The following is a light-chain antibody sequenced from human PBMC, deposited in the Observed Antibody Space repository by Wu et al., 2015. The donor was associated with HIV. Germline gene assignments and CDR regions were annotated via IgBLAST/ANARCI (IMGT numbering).Light chain of an antibody. V-gene: IGKV3-20*01. Sequence: EIVLTQSPGTLSLSPGERATLSCRASQSVSSSYLAWYQQKPGQAPRLFIYGASSRATGIPDRFSGSGSGTDFTLTITRLEPEDFAVYYCQQYGSSPTFGGGTKVEI. CDR2: GAS. CDR1: QSVSSSY. CDR3: QQYGSSPT. J-gene: IGKJ4*01.